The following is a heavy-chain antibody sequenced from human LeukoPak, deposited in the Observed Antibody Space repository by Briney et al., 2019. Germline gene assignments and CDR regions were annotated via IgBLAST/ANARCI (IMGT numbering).Heavy chain of an antibody. V-gene: IGHV4-59*11. J-gene: IGHJ5*01. CDR3: ARLRPLLDQLLYFAFDS. CDR2: IHYSGST. Sequence: PSETLSLTCSVSNASISSHFWTWVRQPPGKGLEWIGHIHYSGSTNYNPSLKGRVTLSLDTSKNQFSLDLTSVTAADTAIFYCARLRPLLDQLLYFAFDSWGQGTLVTVSS. CDR1: NASISSHF. D-gene: IGHD2-2*02.